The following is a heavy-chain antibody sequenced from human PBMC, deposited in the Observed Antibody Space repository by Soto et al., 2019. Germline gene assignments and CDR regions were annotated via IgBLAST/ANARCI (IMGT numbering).Heavy chain of an antibody. Sequence: PVGSLRLSCAASGFTFSSYAMHWVRQAPGKGLEWVAVISYDGGNKYYADSVKGRFTISRDNSKNTLYLQMNSLRAEDTAVYYCARGPSSLTRFDYWGQGILVTVSS. CDR2: ISYDGGNK. D-gene: IGHD2-2*01. J-gene: IGHJ4*02. CDR3: ARGPSSLTRFDY. V-gene: IGHV3-30-3*01. CDR1: GFTFSSYA.